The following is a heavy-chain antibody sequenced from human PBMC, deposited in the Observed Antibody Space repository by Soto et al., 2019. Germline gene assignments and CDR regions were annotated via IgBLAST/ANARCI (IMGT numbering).Heavy chain of an antibody. D-gene: IGHD6-19*01. J-gene: IGHJ5*02. Sequence: GASVKVSCKASGGTFSSYTISWVRQAPGQGLEWMGRIIPILGIANYAQKFQGRVTITADKSTSTAYMELSSLRSEDTAVYYCAREEQWLVRGWFDPWGQGTLVTVS. V-gene: IGHV1-69*04. CDR2: IIPILGIA. CDR1: GGTFSSYT. CDR3: AREEQWLVRGWFDP.